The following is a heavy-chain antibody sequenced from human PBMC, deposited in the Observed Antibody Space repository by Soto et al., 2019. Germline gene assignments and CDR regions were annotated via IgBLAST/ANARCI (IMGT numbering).Heavy chain of an antibody. D-gene: IGHD6-6*01. CDR3: ATGDIAARLLCMDV. CDR1: GYTLTELS. J-gene: IGHJ6*02. V-gene: IGHV1-24*01. Sequence: ASVKVSCKVSGYTLTELSMHWVRQAPGKGLEWMGGFDPEDGETIYAQKFQGRVTMAEDTSTDTAYMELSSLRSEDTAVYYCATGDIAARLLCMDVWGQGTTVTVSS. CDR2: FDPEDGET.